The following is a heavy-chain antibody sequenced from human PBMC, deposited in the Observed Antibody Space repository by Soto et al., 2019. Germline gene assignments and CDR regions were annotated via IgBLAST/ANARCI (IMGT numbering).Heavy chain of an antibody. CDR2: IYHSGST. V-gene: IGHV4-39*01. Sequence: QLQLQESGPGLVKPSETLSLTCTVSGGSISSNNYFWGWLRQPPGRGLEWIGSIYHSGSTFYNPSLKSRVTISVDTSKNQFSLRLSSVTAADTAVYYCARVNRYCSDSNCLDYWGQGTLVTVSS. J-gene: IGHJ4*02. D-gene: IGHD2-15*01. CDR1: GGSISSNNYF. CDR3: ARVNRYCSDSNCLDY.